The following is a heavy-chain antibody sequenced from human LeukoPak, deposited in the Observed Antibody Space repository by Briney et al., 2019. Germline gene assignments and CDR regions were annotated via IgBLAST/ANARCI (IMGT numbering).Heavy chain of an antibody. CDR1: GGSIGSYY. CDR2: IYYSGNT. Sequence: SETLSLTCTVSGGSIGSYYWSWIRQPPGKGLEWIGYIYYSGNTNYNPSLKSRVTISVDTSKNQFSLKLSSVTAADTAVYYCARGASRGVTTLDYWGQGTLVTVSS. CDR3: ARGASRGVTTLDY. D-gene: IGHD4-17*01. V-gene: IGHV4-59*01. J-gene: IGHJ4*02.